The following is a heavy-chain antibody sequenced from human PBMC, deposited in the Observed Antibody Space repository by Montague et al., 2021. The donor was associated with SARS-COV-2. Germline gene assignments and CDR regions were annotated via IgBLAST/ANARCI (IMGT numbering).Heavy chain of an antibody. V-gene: IGHV3-48*03. J-gene: IGHJ4*02. CDR2: ISSSGSTI. CDR1: GFTFSSYE. CDR3: ARDSLFRSGYSSGWPDY. Sequence: LSLSFAASGFTFSSYEMNWVRQAPGKGLEWVSYISSSGSTIYYADSVKGRFTISRDNAKNSLYLQMNSLRAEDTAVYYCARDSLFRSGYSSGWPDYWGQGTLVTVSS. D-gene: IGHD6-19*01.